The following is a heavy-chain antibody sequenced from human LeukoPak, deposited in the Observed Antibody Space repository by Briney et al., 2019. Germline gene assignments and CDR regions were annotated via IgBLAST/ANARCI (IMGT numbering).Heavy chain of an antibody. D-gene: IGHD3-10*01. CDR2: INGDGSST. J-gene: IGHJ4*02. V-gene: IGHV3-23*01. Sequence: GGSLRLSCAASGIIFRIYAMSWVRQARGKGLEWVSAINGDGSSTYYADSVKGRFTISRDNSNNTLFLQMNSLRVEDTAVYYCAKWGAQSGSYRVVDSWGRGTLVTVSS. CDR3: AKWGAQSGSYRVVDS. CDR1: GIIFRIYA.